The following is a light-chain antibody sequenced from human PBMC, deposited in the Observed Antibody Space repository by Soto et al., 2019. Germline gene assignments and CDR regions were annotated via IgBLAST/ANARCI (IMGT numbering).Light chain of an antibody. CDR1: SSDVGGYNL. CDR3: CSYAGSSTLYV. J-gene: IGLJ1*01. V-gene: IGLV2-23*01. CDR2: EGS. Sequence: QSVLTQPASVSGSPGQSITISCTGTSSDVGGYNLVSWYQQHPGKAPKLKIYEGSKRPSGVSNRFSGSKSGNTASLTISGLQAEDEADYYCCSYAGSSTLYVFGTGTKLTVL.